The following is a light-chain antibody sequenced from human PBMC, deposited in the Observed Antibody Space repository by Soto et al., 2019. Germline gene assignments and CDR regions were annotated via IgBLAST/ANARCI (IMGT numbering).Light chain of an antibody. CDR1: QAVPNN. CDR3: QQYDSYSPT. V-gene: IGKV1-5*01. Sequence: DIHLTQSPSFLSASVGDRVTITCRPSQAVPNNMAWYQQIPGKAPRLLIYDTSILESGVPSRFSGSGFGTKFTLTIASLQADDFATYYCQQYDSYSPTFGQGTKVDIK. J-gene: IGKJ1*01. CDR2: DTS.